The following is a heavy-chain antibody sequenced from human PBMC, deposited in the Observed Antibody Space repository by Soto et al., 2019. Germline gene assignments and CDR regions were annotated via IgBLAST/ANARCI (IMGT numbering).Heavy chain of an antibody. J-gene: IGHJ5*02. CDR3: ARAVSA. CDR2: INHSGST. V-gene: IGHV4-34*01. CDR1: GGSFSGYY. Sequence: TLSLTCAVYGGSFSGYYWSWIRQPPGKGLEWIGEINHSGSTNYNPSLKSRVTISVDTSKNQFSLKLSSVTAADTAVYYCARAVSAWGQGTLVTVSS. D-gene: IGHD3-16*01.